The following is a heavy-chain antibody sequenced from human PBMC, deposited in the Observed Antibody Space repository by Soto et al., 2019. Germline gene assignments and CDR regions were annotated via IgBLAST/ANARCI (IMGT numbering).Heavy chain of an antibody. D-gene: IGHD1-1*01. CDR1: GYTFTSYA. V-gene: IGHV1-3*01. CDR3: ARERLESPYYYYYGMDV. CDR2: INAGNGNT. J-gene: IGHJ6*02. Sequence: QVQLVQSGAEVKKPGASVKVSCKASGYTFTSYAMHWVRQAPGQRLEWMGWINAGNGNTKYSQKFQGRVTITRDTSASTAYMELSSLRSEDTAVYYCARERLESPYYYYYGMDVWGQWTTVTVSS.